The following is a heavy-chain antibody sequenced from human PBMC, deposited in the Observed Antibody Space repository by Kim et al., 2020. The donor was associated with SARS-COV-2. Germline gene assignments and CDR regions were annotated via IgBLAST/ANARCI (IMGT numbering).Heavy chain of an antibody. J-gene: IGHJ4*02. CDR3: IRDPGTY. CDR2: SEP. Sequence: SEPYYADSVKSRFTISRDNTKNSMYLQMSSLSAEDTDVYYCIRDPGTYWGKGTLVIVSS. D-gene: IGHD3-10*01. V-gene: IGHV3-7*01.